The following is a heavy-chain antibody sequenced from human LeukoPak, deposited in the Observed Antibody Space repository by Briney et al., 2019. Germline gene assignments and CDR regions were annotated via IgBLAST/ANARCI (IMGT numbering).Heavy chain of an antibody. V-gene: IGHV3-33*08. CDR3: ARDPRYDFWSGYPLYYYGMDV. CDR2: IWYDGSNK. J-gene: IGHJ6*02. D-gene: IGHD3-3*01. Sequence: GGSLRLSCAASGFTFSSYAMHWVRQAPGKGLEWVAVIWYDGSNKYYADSVKGRFTISRDNSKNTLYLQMSSLRAEDTAVYYCARDPRYDFWSGYPLYYYGMDVWGQGTTVTVSS. CDR1: GFTFSSYA.